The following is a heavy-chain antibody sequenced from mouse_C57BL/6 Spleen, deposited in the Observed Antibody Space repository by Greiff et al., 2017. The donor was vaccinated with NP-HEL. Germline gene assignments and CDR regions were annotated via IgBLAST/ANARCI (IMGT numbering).Heavy chain of an antibody. CDR2: IHPNSGST. D-gene: IGHD2-4*01. V-gene: IGHV1-64*01. CDR3: ARGHDYDGVSWFAY. CDR1: GYTFTSYW. J-gene: IGHJ3*01. Sequence: VQLQQPGAELVKPGASVKLSCKASGYTFTSYWMHWVKQRPGQGLEWIGMIHPNSGSTNYNEKFKSKATLTVDKSSSTAYMQLSSLTSEDSAVYDGARGHDYDGVSWFAYWGQGTLVTVSA.